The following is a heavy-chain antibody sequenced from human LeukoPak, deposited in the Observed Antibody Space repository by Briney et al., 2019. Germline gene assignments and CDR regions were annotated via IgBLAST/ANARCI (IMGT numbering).Heavy chain of an antibody. Sequence: SQTLSLTCAISGDSVSSNRATWNWIRQSPSRGLEWLGRTYYGSGWSIEYASSVRSRITIHSDTSRNQFSLQVASVTPEDTAVYYCARSNEVGAFDVWGQGIMVIVSS. V-gene: IGHV6-1*01. J-gene: IGHJ3*01. D-gene: IGHD1-1*01. CDR3: ARSNEVGAFDV. CDR2: TYYGSGWSI. CDR1: GDSVSSNRAT.